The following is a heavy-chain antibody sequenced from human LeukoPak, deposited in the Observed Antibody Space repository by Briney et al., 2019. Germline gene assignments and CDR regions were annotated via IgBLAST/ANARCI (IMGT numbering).Heavy chain of an antibody. CDR2: ISAYNGNT. Sequence: GASVKVSCKASGYTFTSYGISWVRQAPGQGLEWMGWISAYNGNTNYAQKLQGRVTMTTDTSTSTAYMELRSLRSDDTAVYYCARGRRAMVWSASDFDYWGQGTLVTVSS. V-gene: IGHV1-18*01. J-gene: IGHJ4*02. CDR1: GYTFTSYG. D-gene: IGHD5-18*01. CDR3: ARGRRAMVWSASDFDY.